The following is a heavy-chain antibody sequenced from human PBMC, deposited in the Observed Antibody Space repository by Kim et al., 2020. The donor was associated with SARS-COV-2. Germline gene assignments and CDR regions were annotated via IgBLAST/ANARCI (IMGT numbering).Heavy chain of an antibody. J-gene: IGHJ5*02. CDR1: GYTFTSYA. CDR3: ARDEGDIVVVPAASFFDP. D-gene: IGHD2-2*01. Sequence: ASVKVSCKASGYTFTSYAMHWVRQAPGQRLEWMGWINAGNGNTKYSQKFQGRVTITRDTSASTAYMELSSLRSEDTAVYYCARDEGDIVVVPAASFFDPWGQGTLVTVSS. CDR2: INAGNGNT. V-gene: IGHV1-3*01.